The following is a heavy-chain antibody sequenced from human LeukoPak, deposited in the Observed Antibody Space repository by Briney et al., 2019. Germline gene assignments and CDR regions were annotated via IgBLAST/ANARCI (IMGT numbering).Heavy chain of an antibody. V-gene: IGHV1-2*02. Sequence: GASVKVSCKASGYTFTGYYMHWVRQAPGQGLEWMGWINPNSGGTNYAQKFQGRVTMTRDTSISTAYMELSRLRSDDTAVYYCARVPSAAAVYYFDYWGQGTLVTVSS. CDR2: INPNSGGT. D-gene: IGHD6-13*01. CDR1: GYTFTGYY. CDR3: ARVPSAAAVYYFDY. J-gene: IGHJ4*02.